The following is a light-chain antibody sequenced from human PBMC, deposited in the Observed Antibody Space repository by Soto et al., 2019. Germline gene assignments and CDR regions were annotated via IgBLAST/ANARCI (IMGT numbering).Light chain of an antibody. CDR3: QQSYSALVA. J-gene: IGKJ1*01. CDR1: QSISSF. V-gene: IGKV1-39*01. CDR2: AAS. Sequence: DIQMTQSPFSLSASVGDRVTITCRASQSISSFLNWYQQKPGKAPNLLIYAASSLQSGVPSRFSGSGPGTDFTLTISSLQPEDSATYYCQQSYSALVAFGQGTKVDIK.